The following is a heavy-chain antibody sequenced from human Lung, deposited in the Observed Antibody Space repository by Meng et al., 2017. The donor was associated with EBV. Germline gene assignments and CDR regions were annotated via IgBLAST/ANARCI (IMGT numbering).Heavy chain of an antibody. D-gene: IGHD3-9*01. V-gene: IGHV3-21*01. CDR3: ASNDILTGYSY. J-gene: IGHJ4*02. CDR2: ISSSSSYI. CDR1: GFTFSSYS. Sequence: EVQLVESGGGLVTPGGCLRLSCAASGFTFSSYSMNWVRQAPGKGLEWVSSISSSSSYIYYADSVKGRFTISRDNAKNSLYLQMNSLRAEDTAVYYCASNDILTGYSYWGQGTLVTVSS.